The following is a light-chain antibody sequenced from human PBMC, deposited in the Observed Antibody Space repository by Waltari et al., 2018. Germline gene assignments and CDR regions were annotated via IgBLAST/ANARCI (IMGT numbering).Light chain of an antibody. CDR1: QSVSSN. J-gene: IGKJ4*01. V-gene: IGKV3-15*01. Sequence: EIVMTQSTATLSVSPGGGATLSCRASQSVSSNLAWYQQKAGQAPRLLIYGASTRATGISARFSGSGSGTEFTLTISSLQSEDFAVYYCQQYNNWPLTFGGGTKVEIK. CDR2: GAS. CDR3: QQYNNWPLT.